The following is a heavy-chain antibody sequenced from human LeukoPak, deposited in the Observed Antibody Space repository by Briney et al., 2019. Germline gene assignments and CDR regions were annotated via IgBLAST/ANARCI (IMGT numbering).Heavy chain of an antibody. CDR2: IYYSGST. J-gene: IGHJ5*02. Sequence: SETLSLTCTVSGGSISSSSYYWGWIRQPPGKGLEWIGSIYYSGSTYYNPSLKSRVTISVDTSKNQFSLKLSSVTAADTAVYYCARRVIMSAAGAPDTWLDPWGQGILVTVSS. CDR1: GGSISSSSYY. CDR3: ARRVIMSAAGAPDTWLDP. D-gene: IGHD2-8*01. V-gene: IGHV4-39*01.